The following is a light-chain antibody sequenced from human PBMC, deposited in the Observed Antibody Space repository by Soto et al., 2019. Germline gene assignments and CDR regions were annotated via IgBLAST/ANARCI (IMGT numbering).Light chain of an antibody. J-gene: IGKJ4*01. V-gene: IGKV3D-20*02. CDR1: QSISSSY. CDR3: QQRSNWPLT. CDR2: GAS. Sequence: EIVLTQSPGTLSLSPGKRATLSCRASQSISSSYLAWYQQRPGQAPRLLSYGASSRATGIPDRLRGSGSGTEFTLTISRLEPEDFAVYYCQQRSNWPLTCGGGTKVDIK.